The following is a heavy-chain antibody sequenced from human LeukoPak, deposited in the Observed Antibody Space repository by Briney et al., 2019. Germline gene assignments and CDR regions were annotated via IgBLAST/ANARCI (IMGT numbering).Heavy chain of an antibody. J-gene: IGHJ4*02. CDR3: ARDWGDYGDYAGDY. Sequence: GASVKVSCKASGYTFTGYYMHWVRQAPAQGLEWMGWINPNSGGTNYAQKFQGRVTMTRDTSISTAYMELSRLRSDDTAVYYCARDWGDYGDYAGDYWGQGTLVTVSS. CDR1: GYTFTGYY. V-gene: IGHV1-2*02. CDR2: INPNSGGT. D-gene: IGHD4-17*01.